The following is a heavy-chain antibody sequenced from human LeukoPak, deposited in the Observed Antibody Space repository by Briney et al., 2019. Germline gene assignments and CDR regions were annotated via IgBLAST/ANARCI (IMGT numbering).Heavy chain of an antibody. CDR2: ISAYNGNT. CDR3: ARAPRITMVRGAMEDY. V-gene: IGHV1-18*01. J-gene: IGHJ4*02. CDR1: GGTFSSYA. Sequence: ASVKVSCKASGGTFSSYAISWVRQAPGQGLEWMGWISAYNGNTNYAQKLQGRVTMTTDTSTSTAYMELRSLRSDDTAVYYCARAPRITMVRGAMEDYWGQGTLVTVSS. D-gene: IGHD3-10*01.